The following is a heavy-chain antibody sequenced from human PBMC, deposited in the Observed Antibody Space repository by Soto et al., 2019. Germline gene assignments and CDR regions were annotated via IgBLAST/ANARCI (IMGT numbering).Heavy chain of an antibody. D-gene: IGHD6-19*01. CDR3: ARFKSSVAGTLADY. J-gene: IGHJ4*02. CDR2: INPNSGGT. V-gene: IGHV1-2*02. Sequence: SVKVSCETSGFTLTDYYVHWVRQAPGQGLEWMGWINPNSGGTNYAQSFEGRVTMTRDTSISTAYMEVRRLRSDDTAVYYGARFKSSVAGTLADYWGQGTLVTVSS. CDR1: GFTLTDYY.